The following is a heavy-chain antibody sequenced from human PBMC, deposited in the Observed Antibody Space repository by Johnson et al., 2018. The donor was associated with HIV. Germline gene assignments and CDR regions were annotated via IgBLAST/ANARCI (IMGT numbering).Heavy chain of an antibody. CDR1: GFTFSSYA. CDR2: ISYDGSNK. D-gene: IGHD3-3*01. Sequence: QVQLVESGGGVARPGGSLRLSCAASGFTFSSYAMHWVRQAPGKGLEWVAVISYDGSNKYYADSVKGRFTISRDNSKSTLYLQMKSLRAEDTAVYYCANDFWSGSGIWGQGTMVTVSS. CDR3: ANDFWSGSGI. V-gene: IGHV3-30*18. J-gene: IGHJ3*02.